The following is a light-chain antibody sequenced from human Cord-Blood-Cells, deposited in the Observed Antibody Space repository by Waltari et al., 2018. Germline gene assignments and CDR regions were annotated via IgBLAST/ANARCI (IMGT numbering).Light chain of an antibody. CDR2: GAS. CDR3: QQYGSSPFT. V-gene: IGKV3-20*01. Sequence: EIVLTQSPGTLSLSPGERATLSCRASQSVSSSYLAWYQQKPGQAPRLLIYGASSRATGIPDRFRGSVSGTDFTLTISRLEPEDFAVYYCQQYGSSPFTFGPGTKVDIK. CDR1: QSVSSSY. J-gene: IGKJ3*01.